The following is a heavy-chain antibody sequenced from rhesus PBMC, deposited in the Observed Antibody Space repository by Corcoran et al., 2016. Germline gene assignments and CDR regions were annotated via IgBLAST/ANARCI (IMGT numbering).Heavy chain of an antibody. Sequence: EVQLVQSEAEVKKPGAPVKISCKASGYTFTDDYQHWVRQAPGEGLGWMGRCDPEDGETIPAQKFQDRVTIPADTSTDTAYMELSSLRSEDTAVYYCATGTWNNGYYFDYWGQGVLVTVSS. D-gene: IGHD1-20*01. J-gene: IGHJ4*01. CDR1: GYTFTDDY. CDR2: CDPEDGET. V-gene: IGHV1-111*02. CDR3: ATGTWNNGYYFDY.